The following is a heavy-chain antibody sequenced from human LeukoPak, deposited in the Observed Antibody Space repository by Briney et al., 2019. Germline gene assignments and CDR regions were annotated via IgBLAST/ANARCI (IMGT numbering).Heavy chain of an antibody. V-gene: IGHV1-24*01. D-gene: IGHD1-26*01. CDR3: ATSSGYIVGGTRDY. CDR2: FDPEHGET. J-gene: IGHJ4*02. Sequence: ASVKVSCKASGYTFTSYYMHWVRQAPGKGLEWMGGFDPEHGETIYAQEFQDRVTMTEDTPTDTAYMELSSLRSEDTAVYHCATSSGYIVGGTRDYWGQGTLVTVSS. CDR1: GYTFTSYY.